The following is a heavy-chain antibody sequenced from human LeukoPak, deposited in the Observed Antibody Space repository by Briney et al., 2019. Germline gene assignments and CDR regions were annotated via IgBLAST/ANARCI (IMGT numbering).Heavy chain of an antibody. V-gene: IGHV3-48*03. D-gene: IGHD1-7*01. CDR1: GFTFSSYE. Sequence: GGSLRLSCAASGFTFSSYEMNWVRQAPGKGLEWVSYISSSGSTIYYADSVKGRFTISRDNAKNSLYLQMNSLRAEDTAVYYCARDRTGTPSNWFDPWGQGTLVTVSS. CDR3: ARDRTGTPSNWFDP. CDR2: ISSSGSTI. J-gene: IGHJ5*02.